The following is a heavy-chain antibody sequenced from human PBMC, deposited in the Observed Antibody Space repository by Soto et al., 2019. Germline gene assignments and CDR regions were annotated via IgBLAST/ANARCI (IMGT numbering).Heavy chain of an antibody. CDR3: AGCSGGSCSTDYYYYYGMDV. J-gene: IGHJ6*02. V-gene: IGHV1-69*01. CDR1: GGTFSSYA. D-gene: IGHD2-15*01. Sequence: QVQLVQSGAEVKKPGSSVKVSCKASGGTFSSYAISWVRQAPGQGLEWMGGIIPIFGTANYAQKFQGRVTITADESTSTAYMELSSLRSEDTAVYYCAGCSGGSCSTDYYYYYGMDVWGQGPTVTVSS. CDR2: IIPIFGTA.